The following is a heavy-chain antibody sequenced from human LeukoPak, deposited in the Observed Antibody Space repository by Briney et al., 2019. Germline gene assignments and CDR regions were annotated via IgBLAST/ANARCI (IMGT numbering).Heavy chain of an antibody. V-gene: IGHV3-48*01. CDR2: ISGWSSTI. J-gene: IGHJ4*02. CDR3: ARLYSGVYFDY. Sequence: GGSLRLSCAASGFTLSSYSMNWVRQAPGKGLEWVSYISGWSSTIYYADSVQGRFTISRDNSKNTLYLQMNSLRGEDTAVYYCARLYSGVYFDYWGQGTPVTVSS. D-gene: IGHD6-13*01. CDR1: GFTLSSYS.